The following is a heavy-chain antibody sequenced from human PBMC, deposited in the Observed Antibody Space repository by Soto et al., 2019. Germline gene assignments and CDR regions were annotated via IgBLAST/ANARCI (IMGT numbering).Heavy chain of an antibody. CDR3: ARHGAQAAALAFDP. J-gene: IGHJ5*02. D-gene: IGHD6-6*01. CDR2: IYPGDSDT. Sequence: GESLKISCKGSGYSFTSYWIGWVRQMPGKGLEWMGIIYPGDSDTRYSPSFQGQVTSSAGKSISTAYLQWSGLKVSDTAMYYCARHGAQAAALAFDPWGQGTLVTVSS. CDR1: GYSFTSYW. V-gene: IGHV5-51*01.